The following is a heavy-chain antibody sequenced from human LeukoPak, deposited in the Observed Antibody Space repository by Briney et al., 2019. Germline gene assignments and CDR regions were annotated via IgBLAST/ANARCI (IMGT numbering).Heavy chain of an antibody. Sequence: GASLKISCKGSGYSFTGYGIGWVRQMPGKGLEWMGIIYPGDSDTRYSPSFQGQVTISADKSISTAYLQWSSLKASDTAMYYCARPSEYCSSTSCYAGTFDYWGQGTLVTVSS. CDR1: GYSFTGYG. D-gene: IGHD2-2*01. CDR2: IYPGDSDT. J-gene: IGHJ4*02. V-gene: IGHV5-51*01. CDR3: ARPSEYCSSTSCYAGTFDY.